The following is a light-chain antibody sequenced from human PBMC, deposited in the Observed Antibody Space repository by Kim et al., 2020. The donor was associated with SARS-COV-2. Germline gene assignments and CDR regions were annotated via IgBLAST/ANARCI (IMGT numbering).Light chain of an antibody. Sequence: QSALTQSASVSGSPGQSITISCIGTSSDFAAYNYVSWYQQYPGKAPKLLIYDVANRPSGVAPRFSGSTSGNTSSLIISGLQAEDEATYYCASYTDTSTFFGGGTELTVL. J-gene: IGLJ2*01. CDR1: SSDFAAYNY. CDR3: ASYTDTSTF. CDR2: DVA. V-gene: IGLV2-14*03.